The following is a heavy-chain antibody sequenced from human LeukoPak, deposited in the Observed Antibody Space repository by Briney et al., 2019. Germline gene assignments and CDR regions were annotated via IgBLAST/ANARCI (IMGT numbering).Heavy chain of an antibody. D-gene: IGHD3-3*01. CDR2: IYYSGST. V-gene: IGHV4-39*07. CDR3: AREVPYYDFWSGYYTCYFDY. Sequence: SETLSLTCTVSGGSISSSSYYWGWIRQPPGKGLEWIGSIYYSGSTYYNPSLKSRVTISVDTSKNQFSLKLSSVTAADTAVYYCAREVPYYDFWSGYYTCYFDYWGQGTLVTVSS. CDR1: GGSISSSSYY. J-gene: IGHJ4*02.